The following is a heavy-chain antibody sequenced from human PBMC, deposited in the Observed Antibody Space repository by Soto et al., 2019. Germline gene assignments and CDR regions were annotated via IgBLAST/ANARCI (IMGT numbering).Heavy chain of an antibody. CDR2: ISSTSSYI. Sequence: EVQLVESGGGLVKPGGSLRLSCAASGFTFSSYTMNWVRQAPGKGLEWVSSISSTSSYIYYADSVKGRFTISRDNAKNSLYLQMNSLRAEETAVYYCARDWGHTLDNWGQGTLVIVSS. CDR1: GFTFSSYT. V-gene: IGHV3-21*01. D-gene: IGHD3-16*01. CDR3: ARDWGHTLDN. J-gene: IGHJ4*02.